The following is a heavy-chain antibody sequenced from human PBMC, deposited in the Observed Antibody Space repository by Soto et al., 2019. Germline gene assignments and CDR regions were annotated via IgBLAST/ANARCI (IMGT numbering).Heavy chain of an antibody. Sequence: PSETLSLTCTVSGGSISSYYWSWIRQPPGKELQYIGYIYYSGSTNYNPSLKSRVTISDDTSTNQFSLTLSSVTAADTAVYYCASALYCSGGSCSFDPWGQGTLVTVSS. D-gene: IGHD2-15*01. CDR2: IYYSGST. J-gene: IGHJ5*02. V-gene: IGHV4-59*08. CDR3: ASALYCSGGSCSFDP. CDR1: GGSISSYY.